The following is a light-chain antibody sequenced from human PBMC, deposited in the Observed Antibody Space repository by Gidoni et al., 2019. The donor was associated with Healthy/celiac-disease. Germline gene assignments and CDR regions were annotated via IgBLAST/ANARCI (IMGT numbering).Light chain of an antibody. CDR2: AAS. CDR1: QSISSY. J-gene: IGKJ3*01. CDR3: QQSYL. Sequence: THMTQAPSSLSASVGDRVTITCRASQSISSYLNWYQQKPGKAPKLLSYAASSLQSGVPSRFSGSGSGTDFTLTISSLQPEDFATYYCQQSYLFXPXTKVDIK. V-gene: IGKV1-39*01.